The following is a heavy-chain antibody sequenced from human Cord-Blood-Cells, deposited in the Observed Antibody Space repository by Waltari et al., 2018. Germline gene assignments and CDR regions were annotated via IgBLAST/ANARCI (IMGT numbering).Heavy chain of an antibody. CDR2: INHSGST. J-gene: IGHJ4*02. CDR1: GGSFSGYY. CDR3: ARGIWELERTYYFDY. V-gene: IGHV4-34*01. Sequence: LLKPSETLSLTCAVYGGSFSGYYWSWIRQPPGKGLEWIGEINHSGSTNYNPSLKSRVTISVDTSKNQFSLKLSSVTAADTAVYYCARGIWELERTYYFDYWGQGTLVTVSS. D-gene: IGHD1-1*01.